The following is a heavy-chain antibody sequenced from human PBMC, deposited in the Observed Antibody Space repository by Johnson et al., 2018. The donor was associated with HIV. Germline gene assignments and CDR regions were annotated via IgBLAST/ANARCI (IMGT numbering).Heavy chain of an antibody. CDR2: IYSGGST. CDR1: GFTFSNYA. J-gene: IGHJ3*02. V-gene: IGHV3-NL1*01. Sequence: QVQLVESGGGLVQPGGSLRVSCAASGFTFSNYALHWVRQAPGKGLEWVSVIYSGGSTYYADSVKGRFTISRDSSKNTLYLQMNSLRAEDTAVYYCAKGSGSGWLRDAFDIWGQGTMVTVSS. CDR3: AKGSGSGWLRDAFDI. D-gene: IGHD6-19*01.